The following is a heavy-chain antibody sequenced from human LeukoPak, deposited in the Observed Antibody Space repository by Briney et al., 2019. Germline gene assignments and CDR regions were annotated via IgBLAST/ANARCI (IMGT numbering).Heavy chain of an antibody. D-gene: IGHD2-15*01. CDR2: IYTRGST. V-gene: IGHV4-4*07. Sequence: PSETLSLTCTVSGGSINNYYWSWIRQPAGKGLEWIGRIYTRGSTNYNPSLKSRVTMSVDTSKKQFSLKLGSVTAADTAVYCARGRYCSADICSGGDAFDIWGQGKMVSVS. J-gene: IGHJ3*02. CDR1: GGSINNYY. CDR3: ARGRYCSADICSGGDAFDI.